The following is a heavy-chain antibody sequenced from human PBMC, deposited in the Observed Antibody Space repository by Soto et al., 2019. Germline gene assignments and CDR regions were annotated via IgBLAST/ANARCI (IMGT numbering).Heavy chain of an antibody. V-gene: IGHV1-69*13. J-gene: IGHJ5*02. CDR2: IIPIFGTA. D-gene: IGHD6-6*01. CDR3: ARGARYSSSARNNWFDP. Sequence: SVKVSCKASGGTFSSYAISWVRQAPGQGLEWMGGIIPIFGTANYAQKFQGRVTITADESTSTAYMELSSLRSEDTAVYYCARGARYSSSARNNWFDPWGQGTLVTISS. CDR1: GGTFSSYA.